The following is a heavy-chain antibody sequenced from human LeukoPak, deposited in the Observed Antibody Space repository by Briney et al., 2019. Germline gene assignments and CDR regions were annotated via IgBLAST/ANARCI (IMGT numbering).Heavy chain of an antibody. CDR3: ARVFVGVAFDI. Sequence: GGSLRLSCAASGFTFSSYWMHWVRQAPGKGLVWVSSISSSSNYIYYADSVKGRFTISRDNAKNSLYLQMKSLRAEDTAVYYCARVFVGVAFDIWGQGTMVTVSS. D-gene: IGHD3-10*02. J-gene: IGHJ3*02. CDR1: GFTFSSYW. CDR2: ISSSSNYI. V-gene: IGHV3-21*01.